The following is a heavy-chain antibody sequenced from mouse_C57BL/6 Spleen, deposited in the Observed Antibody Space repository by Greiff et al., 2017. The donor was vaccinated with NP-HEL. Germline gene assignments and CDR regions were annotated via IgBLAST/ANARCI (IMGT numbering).Heavy chain of an antibody. V-gene: IGHV2-2*01. D-gene: IGHD2-5*01. CDR1: GFSLTSYG. Sequence: VQRVESGPGLVQPSQSLSITCTVSGFSLTSYGVHWVRQSPGKGLEWLGVIWSGGSTDYNAAFISRLSISKDNSKSQVFFKMNSLQADDTAIYYCARAYYSNYEEYAMDYWGQGTSVTVSS. CDR3: ARAYYSNYEEYAMDY. J-gene: IGHJ4*01. CDR2: IWSGGST.